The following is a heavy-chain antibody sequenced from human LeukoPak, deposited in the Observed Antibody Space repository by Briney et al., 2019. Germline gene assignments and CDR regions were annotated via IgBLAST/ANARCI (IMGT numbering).Heavy chain of an antibody. J-gene: IGHJ4*02. Sequence: QSGGSLRLSCAASGFTLSSYEMSWVRQAPGKGLEWVSYIRSSGSTIYYADSVKGRFTISRDNAKNSLYLQMNSLRAEDTAVYYCARWGRPYYYDSSGYWSDYWGQGTLVTVSS. D-gene: IGHD3-22*01. CDR2: IRSSGSTI. CDR3: ARWGRPYYYDSSGYWSDY. V-gene: IGHV3-48*03. CDR1: GFTLSSYE.